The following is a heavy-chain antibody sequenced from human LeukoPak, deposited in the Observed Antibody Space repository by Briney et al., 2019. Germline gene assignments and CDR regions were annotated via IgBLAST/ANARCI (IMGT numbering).Heavy chain of an antibody. D-gene: IGHD2-15*01. CDR2: ISSSGSTI. CDR1: GFTFSDYY. V-gene: IGHV3-11*04. Sequence: GGSLRLSXAASGFTFSDYYMSWIRQAPGKGLEWVSYISSSGSTIYYADSVKGRFTISRDNAKNSLYLQMNSLRAEDTAVYYCARDAGFGCSGGSCYPPWFDPWGQGTLVTVSS. CDR3: ARDAGFGCSGGSCYPPWFDP. J-gene: IGHJ5*02.